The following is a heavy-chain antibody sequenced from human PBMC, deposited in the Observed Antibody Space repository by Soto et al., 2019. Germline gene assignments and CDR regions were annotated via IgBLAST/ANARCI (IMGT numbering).Heavy chain of an antibody. CDR2: IDSDGRSP. J-gene: IGHJ4*02. V-gene: IGHV3-74*01. CDR3: TTLAAPTDH. D-gene: IGHD6-13*01. CDR1: GFSGYW. Sequence: GGSLRLSCAASGFSGYWMHWVRQVPGKGLEWVSEIDSDGRSPSYADSVRGRFTISRDNSKNTLFLHMNSLRAEDTAIYYCTTLAAPTDHWGQGTLVTVSS.